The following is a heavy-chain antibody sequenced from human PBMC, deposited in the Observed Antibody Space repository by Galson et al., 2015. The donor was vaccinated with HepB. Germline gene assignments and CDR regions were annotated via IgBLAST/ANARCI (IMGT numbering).Heavy chain of an antibody. CDR2: IYHTGST. Sequence: TLSLTCTVSGGSISNGDYCWSWIRQPPGKGLEWIGYIYHTGSTYYNPSLKSRVTISVDRSKNQFSLKLTSVTAADTAVYYCARVSDYVWVVDYWGQGTLVTVSS. J-gene: IGHJ4*02. CDR1: GGSISNGDYC. CDR3: ARVSDYVWVVDY. D-gene: IGHD3-16*01. V-gene: IGHV4-30-2*01.